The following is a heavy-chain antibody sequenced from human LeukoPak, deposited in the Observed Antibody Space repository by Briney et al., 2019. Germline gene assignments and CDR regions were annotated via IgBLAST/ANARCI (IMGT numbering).Heavy chain of an antibody. CDR2: INHSGST. CDR3: AGGKRAARPMMWFDP. CDR1: GGSFSGYY. Sequence: SETLSLTCAVYGGSFSGYYWSWIRQPPGKGLEWIGEINHSGSTNYNPSLKSRVTISVDTSKNQFSLKLSSVSAADTAVYYCAGGKRAARPMMWFDPWGQGTLVTVSS. J-gene: IGHJ5*02. D-gene: IGHD6-6*01. V-gene: IGHV4-34*01.